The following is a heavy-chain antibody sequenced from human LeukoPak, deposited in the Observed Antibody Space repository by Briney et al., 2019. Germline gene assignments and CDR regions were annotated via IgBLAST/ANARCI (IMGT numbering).Heavy chain of an antibody. CDR3: ARGPVDYSGSYWDLDY. D-gene: IGHD1-26*01. V-gene: IGHV1-2*06. J-gene: IGHJ4*02. Sequence: ASVKVSCKTSGYTFTGSYMHWVRQAPGQGLELMGRINPNSGGTNYAQKFQGRVTMTRDTSISTAYMDLSRLRSDDTAVYYCARGPVDYSGSYWDLDYWGQGTLVTVSS. CDR1: GYTFTGSY. CDR2: INPNSGGT.